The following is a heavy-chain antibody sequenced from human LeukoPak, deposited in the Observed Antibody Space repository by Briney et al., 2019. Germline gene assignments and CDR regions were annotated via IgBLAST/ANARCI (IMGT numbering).Heavy chain of an antibody. D-gene: IGHD3-9*01. V-gene: IGHV3-21*01. J-gene: IGHJ3*02. CDR1: GFTFSSYN. Sequence: GGSLRLSCAASGFTFSSYNMNWVRQAPGKGLEWVSSISSTSRSYIYYADSVKGRFTISRDNAKNSLYLRMNSLRAEDTAVYYCARDESSHHFLEYDILTGYYIWNAFDIWGQGTMVTVSS. CDR2: ISSTSRSYI. CDR3: ARDESSHHFLEYDILTGYYIWNAFDI.